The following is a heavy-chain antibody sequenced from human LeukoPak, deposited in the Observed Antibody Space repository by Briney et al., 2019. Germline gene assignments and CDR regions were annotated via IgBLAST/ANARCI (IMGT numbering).Heavy chain of an antibody. Sequence: GGSLRLSCAAPGYTFSTYWMHWIRQGPGKGLVWVSRINEDGSSTSYADSVRGRFTISRDNAKNPLYLEMDSLRAEETAGYYCTRDSFGVRDFWGQGTLVTVSS. CDR3: TRDSFGVRDF. J-gene: IGHJ4*02. CDR1: GYTFSTYW. V-gene: IGHV3-74*01. CDR2: INEDGSST. D-gene: IGHD2-8*01.